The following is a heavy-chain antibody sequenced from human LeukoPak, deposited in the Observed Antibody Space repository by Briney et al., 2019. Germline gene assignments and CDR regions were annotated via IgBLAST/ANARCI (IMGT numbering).Heavy chain of an antibody. CDR2: VSGSGGST. Sequence: GGSLRLSCAASGFTFSSYAMSWVRQAPGQGLEWVSGVSGSGGSTYYEDSVKGRFTISRDNSKNTLYLQMNSLRAEDTAVYYCAKDLDIVATITGNWGQGTLVTVSS. J-gene: IGHJ4*02. CDR3: AKDLDIVATITGN. CDR1: GFTFSSYA. D-gene: IGHD5-12*01. V-gene: IGHV3-23*01.